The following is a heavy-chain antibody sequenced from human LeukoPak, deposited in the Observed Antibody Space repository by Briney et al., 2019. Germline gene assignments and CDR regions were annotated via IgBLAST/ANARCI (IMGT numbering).Heavy chain of an antibody. CDR2: IYHSGST. V-gene: IGHV4-30-2*01. CDR1: GGSISSGGYS. Sequence: SQTLSLTCAVSGGSISSGGYSWSWIRQPPGKGLEWIGYIYHSGSTYYNPSLKSRVTISVDTSKNQFSLKLSSVTAADTAVYYCARGVGYCSGGSCYNYYYGMDVWGQGTTVTVSS. J-gene: IGHJ6*02. D-gene: IGHD2-15*01. CDR3: ARGVGYCSGGSCYNYYYGMDV.